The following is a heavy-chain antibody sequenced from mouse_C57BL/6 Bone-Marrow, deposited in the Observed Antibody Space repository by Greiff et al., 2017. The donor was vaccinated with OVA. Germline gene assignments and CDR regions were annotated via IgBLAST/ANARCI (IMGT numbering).Heavy chain of an antibody. J-gene: IGHJ3*01. Sequence: QVQLQQSDAELVKPGASVKISCKVSGYTFTDHNMHWMKQRHEQGREGIGYIYPRDGSTKYNEKFKGKATLTAAKSSSTAYMQLNSLTSEDSAVYFCGTRDSSGWTWFAYWGQGTLVTVSA. CDR3: GTRDSSGWTWFAY. CDR2: IYPRDGST. D-gene: IGHD3-2*02. CDR1: GYTFTDHN. V-gene: IGHV1-78*01.